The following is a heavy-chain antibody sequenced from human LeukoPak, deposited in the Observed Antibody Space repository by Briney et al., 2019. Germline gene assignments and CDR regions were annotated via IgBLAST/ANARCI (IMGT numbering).Heavy chain of an antibody. CDR2: ISNSGGTT. Sequence: GGSLRLSCAASGFAFSSQAMGWVRQAPGKGLEWVSVISNSGGTTYYADSVKGRFTISRDNSKNTLFLQMNSLRAEDTAVYYCAKDARRTNGWYFFDYWGQGTQVTVSS. J-gene: IGHJ4*02. D-gene: IGHD6-19*01. CDR3: AKDARRTNGWYFFDY. V-gene: IGHV3-23*01. CDR1: GFAFSSQA.